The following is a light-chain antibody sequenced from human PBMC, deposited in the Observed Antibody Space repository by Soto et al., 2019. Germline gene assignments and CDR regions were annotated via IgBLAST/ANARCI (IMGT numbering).Light chain of an antibody. Sequence: DIQVTQSPATLSSSIGDRVTISCGASQSIGTSLAWYQQKPGQAPRLLIFDASTLATGVPSRFSGSGSGTDFTLTISSLQPEDFVTYYRQQANSFPITFGQGTRLEI. V-gene: IGKV1-12*01. CDR2: DAS. CDR3: QQANSFPIT. CDR1: QSIGTS. J-gene: IGKJ5*01.